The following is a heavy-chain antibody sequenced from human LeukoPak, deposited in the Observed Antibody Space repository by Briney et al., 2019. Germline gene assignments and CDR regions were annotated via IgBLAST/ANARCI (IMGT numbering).Heavy chain of an antibody. J-gene: IGHJ3*02. CDR2: IYTSGST. CDR3: ARLGGNSWYFDAFDI. Sequence: SETLSLTCTVSGGSISSYYWSWIRQPPGKGLEWIGYIYTSGSTNYNPSLKSRVTISVDTSKNQFSLKLSSVTAADTAVYYCARLGGNSWYFDAFDIWGQGTMVTVSS. CDR1: GGSISSYY. D-gene: IGHD6-13*01. V-gene: IGHV4-4*09.